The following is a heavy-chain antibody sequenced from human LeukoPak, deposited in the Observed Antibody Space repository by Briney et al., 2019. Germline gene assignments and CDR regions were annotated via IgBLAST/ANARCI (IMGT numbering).Heavy chain of an antibody. V-gene: IGHV3-74*01. CDR2: INPDGSYT. D-gene: IGHD1-26*01. Sequence: GGSLRLSCAVSGFTLSTFWMHWVRQAPGKGLVWVSRINPDGSYTDYADSVKGRFTISRDNTKNTLYLQMNSLRADDTSLYFCAKDLRGARDYWGQGTLVTVSS. CDR1: GFTLSTFW. CDR3: AKDLRGARDY. J-gene: IGHJ4*02.